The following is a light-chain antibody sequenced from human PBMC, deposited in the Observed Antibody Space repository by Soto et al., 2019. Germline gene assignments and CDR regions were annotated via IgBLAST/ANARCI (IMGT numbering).Light chain of an antibody. CDR3: CSYAGNSTHV. CDR1: RSDVGGYDL. CDR2: EGN. Sequence: QSVLTQPASVSGSPGQSITISCTGTRSDVGGYDLVSWYQQHLGKAPKVIIYEGNKRPSGVSNRFSGSKSGNTASLTISGLQAEDEAEYYCCSYAGNSTHVFVTGTKLTVL. V-gene: IGLV2-23*01. J-gene: IGLJ1*01.